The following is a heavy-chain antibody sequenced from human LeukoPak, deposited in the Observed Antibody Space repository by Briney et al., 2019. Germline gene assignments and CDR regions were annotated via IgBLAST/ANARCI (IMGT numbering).Heavy chain of an antibody. CDR1: GLTFRTTW. D-gene: IGHD2-15*01. Sequence: PGGSLRLSCATSGLTFRTTWMHWVRQAPGKGLEWVSGINWNGGSTGYADSVKGRFTISRDNAKNSLYLQMSSLRAEDTALYYCARGWVTVVAATWGQGTLVTVSS. CDR2: INWNGGST. V-gene: IGHV3-20*04. CDR3: ARGWVTVVAAT. J-gene: IGHJ5*02.